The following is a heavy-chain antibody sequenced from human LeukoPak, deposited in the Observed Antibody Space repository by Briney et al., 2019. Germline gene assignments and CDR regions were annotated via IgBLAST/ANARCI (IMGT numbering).Heavy chain of an antibody. CDR2: IKQDGSEK. Sequence: PGGSLRLSCAASGFTVSSNYMSWVRQAPGKGLEWVANIKQDGSEKYYVDSVKGRFTISRDNAKNSLYLQMNSLRAEDTAVYYCARDQTPFVWGQGTLVTVSS. CDR1: GFTVSSNY. CDR3: ARDQTPFV. J-gene: IGHJ4*02. V-gene: IGHV3-7*01.